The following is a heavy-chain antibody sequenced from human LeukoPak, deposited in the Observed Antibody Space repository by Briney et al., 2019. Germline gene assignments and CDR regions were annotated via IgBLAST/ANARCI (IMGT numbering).Heavy chain of an antibody. CDR3: ARQTGSGLFILP. CDR2: MYYSGST. D-gene: IGHD3/OR15-3a*01. CDR1: GYSISSYY. J-gene: IGHJ4*02. Sequence: SETLSLTCTVSGYSISSYYWNWIRQPPGKGLEWIGCMYYSGSTNYNPSLKSRVTISVDTSKNQFSLKLSSVTAADTAVYYCARQTGSGLFILPGGQGTLVTVSS. V-gene: IGHV4-59*08.